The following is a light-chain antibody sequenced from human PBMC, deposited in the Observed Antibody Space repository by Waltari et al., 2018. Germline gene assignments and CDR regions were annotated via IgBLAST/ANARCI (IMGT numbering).Light chain of an antibody. J-gene: IGLJ2*01. V-gene: IGLV1-44*01. Sequence: QSVLTQPPSMSGTPGQGVSMSCSGSLPNTGSNAVNWSQQRPGSAPKLLIYGNDQWPSGVPDRFSGSKSGTSASLAISGLQSEDEADYYCAAWDDTLKGVAFGGGTRLAVL. CDR1: LPNTGSNA. CDR3: AAWDDTLKGVA. CDR2: GND.